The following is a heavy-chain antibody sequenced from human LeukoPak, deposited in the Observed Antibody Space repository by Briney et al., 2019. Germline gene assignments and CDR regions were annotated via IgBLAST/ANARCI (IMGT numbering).Heavy chain of an antibody. CDR3: ASRYQLLHARGVGAFDI. J-gene: IGHJ3*02. D-gene: IGHD2-2*01. V-gene: IGHV4-34*01. Sequence: SETLSLTCAVYGGSFSGYYWSWLRQPPGKGLVWIGEINHSGSTNYNPSLKSRVTISVDTSKNQFSLKLSSVTAADTAVYYCASRYQLLHARGVGAFDIWGQGTMVTVSS. CDR2: INHSGST. CDR1: GGSFSGYY.